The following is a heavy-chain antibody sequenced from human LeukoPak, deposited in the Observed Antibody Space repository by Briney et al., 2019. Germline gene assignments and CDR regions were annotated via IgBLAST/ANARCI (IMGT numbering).Heavy chain of an antibody. CDR2: INPNSGGT. CDR3: ARDRGELLEVWFDP. CDR1: GYTFTGYY. Sequence: ASVKVSCKASGYTFTGYYMHWVRQAPGQGLEWMGWINPNSGGTNYAQKFQGRVTMTRDTSISTAYMELSRLRSDDTAVYYCARDRGELLEVWFDPWGQGTLVTVSS. V-gene: IGHV1-2*02. D-gene: IGHD1-26*01. J-gene: IGHJ5*02.